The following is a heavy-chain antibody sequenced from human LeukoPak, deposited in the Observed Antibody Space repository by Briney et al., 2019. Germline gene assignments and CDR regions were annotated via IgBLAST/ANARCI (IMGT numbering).Heavy chain of an antibody. Sequence: GGSLRLSCAASGFAFNTYAMSWVRQAPGKGLEWVAVISYDGSNKYYADSVKGRFTISRDNSKNTLYLQMNSLRAEDTAVYYCARGGVAVKHEFDYWGQGTLVTVSS. J-gene: IGHJ4*02. CDR1: GFAFNTYA. D-gene: IGHD3-10*01. V-gene: IGHV3-30-3*01. CDR2: ISYDGSNK. CDR3: ARGGVAVKHEFDY.